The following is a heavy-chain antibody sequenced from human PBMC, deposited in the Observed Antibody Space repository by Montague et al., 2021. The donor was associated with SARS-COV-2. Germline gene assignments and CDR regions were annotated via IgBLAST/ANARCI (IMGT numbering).Heavy chain of an antibody. V-gene: IGHV6-1*01. J-gene: IGHJ6*02. CDR3: ARGLWFGELLSLYYYYGMDV. D-gene: IGHD3-10*01. Sequence: CAISGDSVSVKSAARNWDRHSSESHFQRLGMSYYRFKWYNDYAVSVKSRITINPDTSKNQFSLQLNSVTPEDTAVYYCARGLWFGELLSLYYYYGMDVWGQGTTVTVSS. CDR2: SYYRFKWYN. CDR1: GDSVSVKSAA.